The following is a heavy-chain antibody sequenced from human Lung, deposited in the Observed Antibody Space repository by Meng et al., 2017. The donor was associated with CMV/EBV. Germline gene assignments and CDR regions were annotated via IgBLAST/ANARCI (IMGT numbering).Heavy chain of an antibody. Sequence: QVQLQAAGPGLVHPSGSLSLTCAVSGGSISISTWWSWVRQPPGKGLEWIGEIYHSGGTNYNPSLRGRVTISLDKSKNQFSLTLRSVTAADTAVYYCARDPYATGWAGWGQGTLVTVSS. D-gene: IGHD6-19*01. CDR1: GGSISISTW. CDR3: ARDPYATGWAG. J-gene: IGHJ4*02. CDR2: IYHSGGT. V-gene: IGHV4-4*02.